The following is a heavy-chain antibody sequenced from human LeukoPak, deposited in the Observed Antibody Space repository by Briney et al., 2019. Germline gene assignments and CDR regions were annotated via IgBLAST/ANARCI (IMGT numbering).Heavy chain of an antibody. D-gene: IGHD5-24*01. CDR2: IYYSGST. CDR1: GGSISSGGYY. J-gene: IGHJ3*02. Sequence: SETLSLTCTVSGGSISSGGYYWSWIRQRPGKGLEWIGYIYYSGSTYYNPSLKSRVTISVDTSKNQFSLKLSSVTAADTAVYYCARYVEMATEDAFDIWGQGTMVTVSS. V-gene: IGHV4-31*03. CDR3: ARYVEMATEDAFDI.